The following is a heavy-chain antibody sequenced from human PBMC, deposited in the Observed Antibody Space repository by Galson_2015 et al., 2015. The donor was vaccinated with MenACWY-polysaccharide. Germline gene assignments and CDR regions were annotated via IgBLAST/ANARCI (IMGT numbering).Heavy chain of an antibody. CDR3: ARSVTIFEEGYYYYYMDV. D-gene: IGHD3-3*01. J-gene: IGHJ6*03. Sequence: SLRLSCAASGFTFSSYRMNWVRQAPGEGLEWVSSISSSSSYIYYADSVKGRFTISRDNAKNSLYLQMNSLRAEDTAVYYCARSVTIFEEGYYYYYMDVWGKGTTVTVSS. CDR2: ISSSSSYI. V-gene: IGHV3-21*01. CDR1: GFTFSSYR.